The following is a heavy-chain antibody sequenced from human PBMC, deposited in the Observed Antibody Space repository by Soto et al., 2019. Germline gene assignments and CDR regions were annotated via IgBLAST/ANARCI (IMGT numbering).Heavy chain of an antibody. Sequence: ASETLSLPCTGSGGSIRHYYWSWIRQPPGKGLEWIGYIYYSGSTNYNPSLKSRVTISVDRSKNQFSLKLSSVTAADTAVYYCAIGGRSGSIPFDYWGQGTLVTVSS. J-gene: IGHJ4*02. V-gene: IGHV4-59*12. D-gene: IGHD3-10*01. CDR3: AIGGRSGSIPFDY. CDR1: GGSIRHYY. CDR2: IYYSGST.